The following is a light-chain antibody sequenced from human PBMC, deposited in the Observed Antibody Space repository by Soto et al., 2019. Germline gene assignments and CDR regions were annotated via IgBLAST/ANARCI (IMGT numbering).Light chain of an antibody. CDR1: SSNIGINS. CDR2: SNN. CDR3: ATWDDSLNGWV. J-gene: IGLJ3*02. V-gene: IGLV1-44*01. Sequence: QSVLTQPPSASGTPGQRVTISCFGSSSNIGINSVNWYQQVSGTAPKLLIYSNNQRPSGVPDRFSGSKSGTSASLAISGLQSEDEADYYCATWDDSLNGWVFGGGTKLTVL.